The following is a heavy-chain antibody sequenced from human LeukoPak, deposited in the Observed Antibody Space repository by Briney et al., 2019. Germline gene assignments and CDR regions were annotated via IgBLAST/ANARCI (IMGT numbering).Heavy chain of an antibody. D-gene: IGHD2-2*01. V-gene: IGHV4-34*01. J-gene: IGHJ6*03. CDR1: GGSFSGYY. CDR3: ARQNFRSRYCSSTSCYRYYYYYMDV. CDR2: INHSGST. Sequence: SETLSLTCAVSGGSFSGYYWSWIRQPPGKGLEWIGEINHSGSTNYNPPLKSRVTISSATSKTQFSLKLSSVTDADTAVYYCARQNFRSRYCSSTSCYRYYYYYMDVWGKETTVTVSS.